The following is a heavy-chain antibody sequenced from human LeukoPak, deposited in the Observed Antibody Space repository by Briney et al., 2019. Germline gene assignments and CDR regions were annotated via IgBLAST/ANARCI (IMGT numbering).Heavy chain of an antibody. D-gene: IGHD6-19*01. J-gene: IGHJ6*03. CDR1: GFTFSAYN. Sequence: GGSLRLSCAASGFTFSAYNMNWVRRTPGKGLEWVSSITTSSSYMFYAYAVRGRFTISRDNAENSLYLQMNSLRDEDTAVYYCARDPYSGGYGAYYYYYMDVWGKGTTVTVSS. CDR2: ITTSSSYM. CDR3: ARDPYSGGYGAYYYYYMDV. V-gene: IGHV3-21*01.